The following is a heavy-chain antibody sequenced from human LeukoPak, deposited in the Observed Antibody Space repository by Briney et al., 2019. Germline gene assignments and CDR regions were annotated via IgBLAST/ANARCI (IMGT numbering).Heavy chain of an antibody. CDR3: AKWMVRRDFWSGAFDI. CDR2: ISGSGYNS. V-gene: IGHV3-23*01. J-gene: IGHJ3*02. CDR1: GFTFSSYA. Sequence: GGSLRLSCAASGFTFSSYAMTWVRQAPGKGLEWVSAISGSGYNSYYADSVKGRFTISRDNSKNTLFLQMNSLRGEDTAIYYCAKWMVRRDFWSGAFDIWGQGTMVTV. D-gene: IGHD3-3*01.